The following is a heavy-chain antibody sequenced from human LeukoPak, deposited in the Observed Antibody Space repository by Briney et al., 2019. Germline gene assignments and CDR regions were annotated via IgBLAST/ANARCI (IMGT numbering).Heavy chain of an antibody. CDR2: IYYSGST. CDR1: GGSISSYY. V-gene: IGHV4-59*01. D-gene: IGHD5-18*01. Sequence: SETLSLTCTASGGSISSYYWSWIRQPPGKGLEWIGYIYYSGSTNYNPSLKSRVTISVDTSKNQFSLKLSSVTAADTAVYYCARVGESGYSYGYYFDYWGQGTLVTVSS. CDR3: ARVGESGYSYGYYFDY. J-gene: IGHJ4*02.